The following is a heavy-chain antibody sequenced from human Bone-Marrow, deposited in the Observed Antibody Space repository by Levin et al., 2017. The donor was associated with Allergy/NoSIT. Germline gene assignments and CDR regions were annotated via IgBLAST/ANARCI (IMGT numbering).Heavy chain of an antibody. CDR1: GYTFKYYS. V-gene: IGHV1-18*01. CDR3: ARYDFWSRSHYFDF. Sequence: ASVKVSCKASGYTFKYYSITWVRQAPGQGLEWLGWISGYNGNTNYAQKVQGRVTMTTDTSTGIASMELRSLRSDDTAMYYCARYDFWSRSHYFDFWGQGTLVTVSS. J-gene: IGHJ4*02. CDR2: ISGYNGNT. D-gene: IGHD3-3*01.